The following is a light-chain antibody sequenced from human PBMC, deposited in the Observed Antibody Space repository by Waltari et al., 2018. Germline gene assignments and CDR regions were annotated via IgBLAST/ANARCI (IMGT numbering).Light chain of an antibody. CDR2: VNSDGSH. CDR1: SGHSSNI. Sequence: QLVLTQSPSASASLGASVKLTCTLSSGHSSNIIAWLQQRPERGPRYLMKVNSDGSHSKGDDIPDRFSGSSSGAESYLTVSSRQSEDEADYYCETGGHGTWVFGGGTKLTVL. V-gene: IGLV4-69*01. J-gene: IGLJ3*02. CDR3: ETGGHGTWV.